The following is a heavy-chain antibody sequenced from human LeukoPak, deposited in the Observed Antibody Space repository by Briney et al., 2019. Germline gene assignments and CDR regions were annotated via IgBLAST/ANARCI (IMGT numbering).Heavy chain of an antibody. CDR2: IFFSGST. V-gene: IGHV4-39*01. Sequence: PSETLSLTCIVSGGSISSSSYYWGWTRQPPGKGLEWIGRIFFSGSTYYNPSLKSRVTISVNTSKNQFSLKLSSVTAADTAVYYCASTYYDFWSGYYNWFDPWGQGTLVTVSS. D-gene: IGHD3-3*01. CDR3: ASTYYDFWSGYYNWFDP. CDR1: GGSISSSSYY. J-gene: IGHJ5*02.